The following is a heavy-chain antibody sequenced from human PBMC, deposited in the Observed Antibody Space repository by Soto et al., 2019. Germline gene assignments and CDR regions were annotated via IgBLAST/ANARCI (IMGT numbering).Heavy chain of an antibody. J-gene: IGHJ4*02. V-gene: IGHV1-18*01. CDR3: ARDRIGSVAGTDY. CDR1: GGTFSSYT. CDR2: ISAYNGNT. Sequence: QVQLVQSGAEVKXXXXSVKVSCKASGGTFSSYTISWVRQAPGQGLEWMGWISAYNGNTNYAQKLQGRVTMTTDTSTSTAYMELRSLRSDDTAVYYCARDRIGSVAGTDYWGQGTLVTVSS. D-gene: IGHD6-19*01.